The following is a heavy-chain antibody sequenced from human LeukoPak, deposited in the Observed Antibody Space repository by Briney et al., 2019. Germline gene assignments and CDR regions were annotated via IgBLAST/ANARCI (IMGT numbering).Heavy chain of an antibody. J-gene: IGHJ4*02. CDR2: ISSSGSAK. CDR3: TREVSGSLYFDY. Sequence: PGGSLRLSCVASGFTFTSYTMNWVRQAPGKGLEWVSYISSSGSAKYYADSVKGRFTISRDNAKNSLYLQMNSLRAEDTAVYYCTREVSGSLYFDYWGQGTLVTVSS. V-gene: IGHV3-48*04. D-gene: IGHD1-26*01. CDR1: GFTFTSYT.